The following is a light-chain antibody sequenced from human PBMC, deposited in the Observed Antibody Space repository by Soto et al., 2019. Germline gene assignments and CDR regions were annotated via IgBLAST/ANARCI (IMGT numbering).Light chain of an antibody. CDR1: SSNIGAGYD. V-gene: IGLV1-40*01. CDR2: GNS. CDR3: QSYDSSLSSVV. J-gene: IGLJ2*01. Sequence: QSVLTQPPSVSGAPGQRVTISCTGSSSNIGAGYDVHWYQQLPGTAPKFLIYGNSNRPSGVPDRFSGSKSGTSASLAITGLQAEDEADYYCQSYDSSLSSVVFGGGTKVTVL.